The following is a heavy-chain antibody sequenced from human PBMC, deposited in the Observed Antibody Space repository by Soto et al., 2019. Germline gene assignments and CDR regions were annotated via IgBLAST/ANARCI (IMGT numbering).Heavy chain of an antibody. J-gene: IGHJ4*02. CDR1: GFIFFDYA. V-gene: IGHV3-30-3*01. D-gene: IGHD5-18*01. Sequence: WGSLRLSCAASGFIFFDYAMHFFRHSPGKGLEWVSLISYDGTNKYYADSVKGRFTISRDNSKNTLYLQMNSLRPEDTAVYYCARGRGMQLWLLDSWGQGTLVTVSS. CDR2: ISYDGTNK. CDR3: ARGRGMQLWLLDS.